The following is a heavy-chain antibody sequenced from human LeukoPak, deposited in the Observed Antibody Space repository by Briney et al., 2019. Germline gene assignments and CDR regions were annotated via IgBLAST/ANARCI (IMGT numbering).Heavy chain of an antibody. CDR2: MIGTGQA. D-gene: IGHD5-24*01. V-gene: IGHV3-23*01. CDR1: GFSFNTFA. Sequence: GGSLRLSCTASGFSFNTFAMSWVRQPPGKGLEWVSGMIGTGQAYYAESAKGRFIISRDNSRNTVYLEINSLRDEDTAMYYCAKDLHYNDGRWEFDPWGQGTLVTVSS. J-gene: IGHJ5*02. CDR3: AKDLHYNDGRWEFDP.